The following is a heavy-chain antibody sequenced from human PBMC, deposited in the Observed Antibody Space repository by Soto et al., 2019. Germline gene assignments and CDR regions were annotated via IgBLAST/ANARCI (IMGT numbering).Heavy chain of an antibody. D-gene: IGHD3-22*01. CDR3: ARAPYDSSGYQDY. V-gene: IGHV3-30-3*01. CDR1: GFTFSSYA. CDR2: ISYDGSNK. Sequence: HPGGSLRLSCAASGFTFSSYAMHWVRQAPGKGLEWVAVISYDGSNKYYADSVKGRFTISRDNSKNTLYLQMSSLRAEDTAVYYCARAPYDSSGYQDYWGQGTLVTVSS. J-gene: IGHJ4*02.